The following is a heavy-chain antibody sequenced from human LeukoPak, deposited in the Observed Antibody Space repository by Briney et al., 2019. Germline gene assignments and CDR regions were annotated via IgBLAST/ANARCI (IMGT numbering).Heavy chain of an antibody. V-gene: IGHV4-39*07. D-gene: IGHD3-10*01. CDR3: ARVSSRGLLWFGGSYMDV. Sequence: SETLSVTCTVSGGSISSSSYYWGWIRQPPGKGLEWIGSIYYSGSTYYNPSLKSRVTISVDTSKNQFSLKLSSVTAADTAVYYCARVSSRGLLWFGGSYMDVWGKGTTVTVSS. CDR1: GGSISSSSYY. J-gene: IGHJ6*03. CDR2: IYYSGST.